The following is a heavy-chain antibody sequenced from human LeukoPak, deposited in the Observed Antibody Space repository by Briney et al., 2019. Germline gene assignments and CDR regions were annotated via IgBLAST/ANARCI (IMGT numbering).Heavy chain of an antibody. Sequence: GGSLRLSCAGSGYIFDDYGMRWVRPAPGKGLEWVACINWNGGSTGYAASVKGRCTISRDNAKTALYLEMNSLRVEDTAFYYCVRLGRDGYTYGAAYWGQGALVTVSS. CDR2: INWNGGST. D-gene: IGHD5-24*01. V-gene: IGHV3-20*04. CDR1: GYIFDDYG. J-gene: IGHJ1*01. CDR3: VRLGRDGYTYGAAY.